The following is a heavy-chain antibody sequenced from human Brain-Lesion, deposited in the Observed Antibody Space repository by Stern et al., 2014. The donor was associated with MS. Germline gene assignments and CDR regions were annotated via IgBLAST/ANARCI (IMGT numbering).Heavy chain of an antibody. CDR2: IKPHTGST. J-gene: IGHJ6*02. CDR3: ARYQRGITIVGVVTDYYYLGMDV. V-gene: IGHV1-2*02. CDR1: GYIFTGYY. Sequence: QVQLGQSGAEVKKPGASVKVSCKTSGYIFTGYYIHWVRQAPGQGLEWMAWIKPHTGSTKYAQKFQAGVTKSRDTSISTAYVELSSLTSDDTAVYYCARYQRGITIVGVVTDYYYLGMDVWGQGTTVTVSS. D-gene: IGHD3-3*01.